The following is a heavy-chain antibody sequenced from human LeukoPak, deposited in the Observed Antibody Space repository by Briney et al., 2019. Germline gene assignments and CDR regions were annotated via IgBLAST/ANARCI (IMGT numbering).Heavy chain of an antibody. D-gene: IGHD2-2*01. J-gene: IGHJ4*02. CDR2: VYYSGTT. CDR1: GGSISNHY. Sequence: PSETLSLTCTVSGGSISNHYWSWIRQPPGKGLEWIGVVYYSGTTHYNPSLESRVTISVDVSKNQFSLKLGSVTTADTAVYYCARDSGKCTTTSCSDYLDFWGQGTLVTVSS. V-gene: IGHV4-59*11. CDR3: ARDSGKCTTTSCSDYLDF.